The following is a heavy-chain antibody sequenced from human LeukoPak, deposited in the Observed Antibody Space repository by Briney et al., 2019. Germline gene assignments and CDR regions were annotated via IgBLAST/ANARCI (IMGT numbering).Heavy chain of an antibody. CDR3: AREGCGGDCYSYYYYGMDV. Sequence: QTGGSLRLSCAASGFTFSDYAMNWVRQAPGKGLEWVSTISGSGGNTYYADSVKGRFTISRDNAKNSLYLQMNSLRAEDTAVYYCAREGCGGDCYSYYYYGMDVWGQGTTVTVSS. D-gene: IGHD2-21*02. CDR1: GFTFSDYA. CDR2: ISGSGGNT. J-gene: IGHJ6*02. V-gene: IGHV3-23*01.